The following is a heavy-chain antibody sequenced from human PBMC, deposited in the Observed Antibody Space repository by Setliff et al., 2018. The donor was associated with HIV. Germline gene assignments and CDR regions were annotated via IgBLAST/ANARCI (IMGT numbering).Heavy chain of an antibody. CDR1: GFLFHTYW. CDR2: IKEDGSEK. J-gene: IGHJ4*02. V-gene: IGHV3-7*05. D-gene: IGHD3-22*01. Sequence: LRLSCAASGFLFHTYWMSWVRQAPGKGLEWVANIKEDGSEKHYVDSVKGRFTISRDNAKNSLYLQMNSLRAEDTAVYYCAESGYDSSGYYYDYWGQGTPVTVSS. CDR3: AESGYDSSGYYYDY.